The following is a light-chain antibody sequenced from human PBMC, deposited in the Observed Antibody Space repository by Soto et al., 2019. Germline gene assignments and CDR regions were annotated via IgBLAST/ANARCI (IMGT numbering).Light chain of an antibody. Sequence: EIVLTQSPATLFLSPGERATLSCRASQSVSSYLAWYQQKPGQAPRLLIYDASNRATGIPARFSGSGSGTDFTLTISSLEPEDFAVYYCQQRSNWPVTFGQGTKVEIK. V-gene: IGKV3-11*01. J-gene: IGKJ1*01. CDR2: DAS. CDR3: QQRSNWPVT. CDR1: QSVSSY.